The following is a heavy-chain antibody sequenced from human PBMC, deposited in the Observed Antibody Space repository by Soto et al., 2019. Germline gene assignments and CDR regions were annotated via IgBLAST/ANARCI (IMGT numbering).Heavy chain of an antibody. Sequence: QVQLVESGGGVVQPGRSLRLSCAASGFTFSRYGMHWVRQAPGKGREWVAVISYDGSTKDYADSVKGRFTSSRDKSKNTLYLQMNSLRAEDTAVYYCAKDLGYYASIGSMERGAFDSWGQGKMVTVSS. D-gene: IGHD3-22*01. V-gene: IGHV3-30*18. J-gene: IGHJ3*02. CDR2: ISYDGSTK. CDR1: GFTFSRYG. CDR3: AKDLGYYASIGSMERGAFDS.